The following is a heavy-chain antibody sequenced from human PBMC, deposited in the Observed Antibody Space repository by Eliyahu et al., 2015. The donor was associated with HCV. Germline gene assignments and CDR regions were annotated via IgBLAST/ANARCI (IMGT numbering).Heavy chain of an antibody. CDR3: AKDIRKQQLVPGWFDP. CDR1: GFXFSSYA. D-gene: IGHD6-13*01. V-gene: IGHV3-23*04. Sequence: EVQLVESGGGLVQPGGSLRLSCAASGFXFSSYAMSWVRQAPGKGLEWVSAISGSGGSTYYADSVKGRFTISRDNSKNTLYLQMNSLRAEDTAVYYCAKDIRKQQLVPGWFDPWGQGTLVTVSS. J-gene: IGHJ5*02. CDR2: ISGSGGST.